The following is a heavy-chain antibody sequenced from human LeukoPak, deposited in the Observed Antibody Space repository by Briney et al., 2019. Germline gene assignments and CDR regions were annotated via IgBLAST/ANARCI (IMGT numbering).Heavy chain of an antibody. CDR3: ARDEGYYNYMDV. CDR1: RYSFTGSY. Sequence: ASVKVSCKASRYSFTGSYMHWVRLAPGQGLEWMGWINVDSGGTKYAEKFQGRVTMTRDTSISTAYMELSRLRSDDTAVYYCARDEGYYNYMDVWGKGTTVSVSS. V-gene: IGHV1-2*02. J-gene: IGHJ6*03. CDR2: INVDSGGT.